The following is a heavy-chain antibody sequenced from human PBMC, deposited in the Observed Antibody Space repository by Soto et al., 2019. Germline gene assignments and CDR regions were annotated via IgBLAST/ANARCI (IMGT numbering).Heavy chain of an antibody. CDR2: ISWNSGSI. Sequence: GGSLRLSCAASGFTFDDYAMHWVRQAPGKGLEWVSGISWNSGSIGYADSVKGRFTISRDNAKNSLYLQMNSLRAEDTALYYCAKAPYSSGWYPFDPWGQGTLVTVSS. CDR3: AKAPYSSGWYPFDP. D-gene: IGHD6-19*01. CDR1: GFTFDDYA. J-gene: IGHJ5*02. V-gene: IGHV3-9*01.